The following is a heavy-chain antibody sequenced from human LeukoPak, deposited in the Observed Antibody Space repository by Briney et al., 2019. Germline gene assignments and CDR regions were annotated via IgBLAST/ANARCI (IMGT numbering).Heavy chain of an antibody. CDR2: ITSRGEST. D-gene: IGHD3-22*01. CDR1: GFTFSIYA. J-gene: IGHJ4*02. CDR3: ARDRPNYYGSDGHYYRRDGDY. Sequence: GGSLRLSCAASGFTFSIYAMSWVRQAPGKGLQWVSSITSRGESTWYVDSVKGRFTITRDNSENTLYLQMHSLRAEDTAVYYCARDRPNYYGSDGHYYRRDGDYWGRGTLVSISS. V-gene: IGHV3-23*01.